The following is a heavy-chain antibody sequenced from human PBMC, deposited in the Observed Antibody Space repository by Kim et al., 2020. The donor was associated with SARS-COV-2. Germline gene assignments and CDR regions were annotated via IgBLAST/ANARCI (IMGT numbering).Heavy chain of an antibody. J-gene: IGHJ5*02. Sequence: GNSTEYADSVTGRLTISRDNAKESMSLQMNRLTAEDTAVYYCVREPASWGQGTLVTVSS. V-gene: IGHV3-11*01. CDR3: VREPAS. CDR2: GNST.